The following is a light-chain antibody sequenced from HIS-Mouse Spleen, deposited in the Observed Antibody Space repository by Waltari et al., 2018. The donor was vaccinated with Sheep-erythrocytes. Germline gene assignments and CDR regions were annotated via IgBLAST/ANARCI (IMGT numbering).Light chain of an antibody. V-gene: IGLV2-23*01. J-gene: IGLJ3*02. CDR2: EGR. Sequence: QSALTQPASVSGSPGQSITISCPGTSLYVGMYNLFSWYQQHPGKAPQLMIYEGRKRPSGVSNRFSGSKSGNTASLTISGLQAEDEADYYCCSYAGSSTWVLGGGTKLTVL. CDR1: SLYVGMYNL. CDR3: CSYAGSSTWV.